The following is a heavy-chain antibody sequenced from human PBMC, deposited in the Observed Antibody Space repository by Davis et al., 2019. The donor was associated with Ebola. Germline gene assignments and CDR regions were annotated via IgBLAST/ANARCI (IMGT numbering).Heavy chain of an antibody. Sequence: HPQTLSLTCAISGDSVSGNNGAWKWIRQSPSRGLEWLGRTYYTSKWFTDYAKFVKSRITINPDTSKNQLSLQLNSVTPEETAVYYCARGWLRSKFDYWGQGTLVTVSS. J-gene: IGHJ4*02. V-gene: IGHV6-1*01. CDR2: TYYTSKWFT. CDR1: GDSVSGNNGA. D-gene: IGHD5-12*01. CDR3: ARGWLRSKFDY.